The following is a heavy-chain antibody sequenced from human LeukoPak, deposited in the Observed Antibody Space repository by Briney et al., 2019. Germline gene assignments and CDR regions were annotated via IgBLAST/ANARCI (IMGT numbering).Heavy chain of an antibody. CDR2: MNQDETET. Sequence: PGGSLRLSCTVSGFSFSNYWMSWVRQAPGKGLEWMANMNQDETETNYVDSVKGRFIIPRDNAKNSLFLRMNSLRVEDTAMYYCARVRSPPEDNSNYRPVDYWGQGILVTVSS. CDR3: ARVRSPPEDNSNYRPVDY. J-gene: IGHJ4*02. D-gene: IGHD1-1*01. V-gene: IGHV3-7*03. CDR1: GFSFSNYW.